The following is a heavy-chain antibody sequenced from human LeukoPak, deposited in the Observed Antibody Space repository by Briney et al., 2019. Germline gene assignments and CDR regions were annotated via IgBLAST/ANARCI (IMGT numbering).Heavy chain of an antibody. CDR3: VRLGGRNGFDY. J-gene: IGHJ4*02. Sequence: GGSLRLSCAASGFTFINYWMSWVRQAPGKGLERVASIKQDGSEKYYVDSVKGRFTISRDNTKNSLYLQMNSLRAEDTAVYYCVRLGGRNGFDYWGQGTLVTVSS. CDR1: GFTFINYW. V-gene: IGHV3-7*01. CDR2: IKQDGSEK. D-gene: IGHD3-16*01.